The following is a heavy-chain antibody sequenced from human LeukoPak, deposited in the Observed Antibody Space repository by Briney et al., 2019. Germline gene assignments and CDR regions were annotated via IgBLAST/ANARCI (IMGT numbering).Heavy chain of an antibody. CDR1: GFTFSNYA. D-gene: IGHD5-12*01. Sequence: GGSLRLSCAASGFTFSNYAMSWVRQAPGKGLEWVSAISYDGKNIHYADSVKGRFTISRDNSRNTVYLQMNSLRVEDTAVYYCARTYSRESGYDFVFHYWGQGTRVTVSS. V-gene: IGHV3-33*08. CDR3: ARTYSRESGYDFVFHY. CDR2: ISYDGKNI. J-gene: IGHJ4*02.